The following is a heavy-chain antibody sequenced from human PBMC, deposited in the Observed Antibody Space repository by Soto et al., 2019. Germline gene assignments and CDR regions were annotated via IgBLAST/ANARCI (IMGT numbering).Heavy chain of an antibody. D-gene: IGHD3-22*01. J-gene: IGHJ4*02. CDR3: AKDRPVKYYYDSSGYYAFDY. Sequence: GGSLRISCAASGFTFSTYAIRWVRQAPGQGLEWVSAISGSGGSTYYADSETGRDMLSRDNAKNTLYLKMNSLRAEDTAVYYWAKDRPVKYYYDSSGYYAFDYWGQGTLVTVSS. CDR2: ISGSGGST. CDR1: GFTFSTYA. V-gene: IGHV3-23*01.